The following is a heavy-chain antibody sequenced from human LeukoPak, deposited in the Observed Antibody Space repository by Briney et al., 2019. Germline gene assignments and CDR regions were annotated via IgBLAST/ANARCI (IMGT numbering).Heavy chain of an antibody. D-gene: IGHD2-15*01. J-gene: IGHJ4*02. CDR2: INHSGST. CDR3: ASASRLGYCSGGSCPNFDY. V-gene: IGHV4-34*01. Sequence: SETLSLTCAVYGGSFSGYYWSWIRQPPGKGLEWIGEINHSGSTNYNPSLKSRVSILVNTSNNQFSLQLSSVTAADTDVYYCASASRLGYCSGGSCPNFDYWGQGTLVPVSA. CDR1: GGSFSGYY.